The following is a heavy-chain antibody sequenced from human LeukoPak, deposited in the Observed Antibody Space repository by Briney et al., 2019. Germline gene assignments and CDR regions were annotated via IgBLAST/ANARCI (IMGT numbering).Heavy chain of an antibody. CDR3: ARVLGDCWEVENYYYYGMDV. D-gene: IGHD2-21*02. CDR2: IIPILGIA. J-gene: IGHJ6*02. V-gene: IGHV1-69*04. Sequence: SVKVSCKASGGTFSSYAISWVRQAPGQGLEWMGRIIPILGIANYAQKFQGRVTITADKSTSTAYMELSSLRSEDTAVYYCARVLGDCWEVENYYYYGMDVWGQGTTVTVSS. CDR1: GGTFSSYA.